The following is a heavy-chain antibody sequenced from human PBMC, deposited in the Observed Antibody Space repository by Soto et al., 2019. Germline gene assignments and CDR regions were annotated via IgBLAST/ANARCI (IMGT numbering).Heavy chain of an antibody. Sequence: VGSLRLSCAASGFTFSSYSMNWVRQAPGKGLEWVSSISSSSSYIYYADSVKGRFTISRDNSKNTLYLQMNSLRGEDTAVYYCASPIPGSSGGTRPREEYWGQGTLVTVSS. J-gene: IGHJ4*02. V-gene: IGHV3-21*04. CDR2: ISSSSSYI. CDR1: GFTFSSYS. D-gene: IGHD1-1*01. CDR3: ASPIPGSSGGTRPREEY.